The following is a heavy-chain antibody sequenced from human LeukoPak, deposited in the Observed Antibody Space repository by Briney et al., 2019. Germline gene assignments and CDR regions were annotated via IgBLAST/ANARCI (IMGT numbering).Heavy chain of an antibody. CDR2: ISSSSSTI. V-gene: IGHV3-48*04. CDR3: ARWYGYWRYFDY. CDR1: GFTFSSYS. J-gene: IGHJ4*02. D-gene: IGHD5-24*01. Sequence: GGSLRLSCAASGFTFSSYSMNWVRQVPGKGLEWVSYISSSSSTIYYADSVEGRFTISRDNAKNSLYLQMNSLRAEDTAVYYCARWYGYWRYFDYWGQGTPVTVSS.